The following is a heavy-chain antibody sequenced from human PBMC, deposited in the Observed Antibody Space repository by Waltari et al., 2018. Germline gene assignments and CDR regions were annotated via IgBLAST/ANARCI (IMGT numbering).Heavy chain of an antibody. D-gene: IGHD1-26*01. Sequence: EVRLVESGGGLVQPGGSLTLSCAASGFTFSKYGMGWVRQGPGTVLECVSTFSGSGVTTFYADSVKGRFTMSKDNSKNTLFLQMNSLRFDDTAEYYCAKSTGSYYEVFDYWGRGTLVTVSS. V-gene: IGHV3-23*04. CDR2: FSGSGVTT. J-gene: IGHJ4*02. CDR1: GFTFSKYG. CDR3: AKSTGSYYEVFDY.